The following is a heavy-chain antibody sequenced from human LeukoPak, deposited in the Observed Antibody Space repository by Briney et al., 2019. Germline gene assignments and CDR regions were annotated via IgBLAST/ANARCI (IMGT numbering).Heavy chain of an antibody. CDR2: IIPIFGTA. V-gene: IGHV1-69*01. CDR3: ARAAELLWFGELAGHDAFDI. D-gene: IGHD3-10*01. Sequence: GSSVKVSCKASGGTFTSYAISWVRQAPGQGLEWMGGIIPIFGTANYAQKFQGRVTITADESTSTAYMELSSLRSEDTAVYYRARAAELLWFGELAGHDAFDIWGQGTMVTVSS. J-gene: IGHJ3*02. CDR1: GGTFTSYA.